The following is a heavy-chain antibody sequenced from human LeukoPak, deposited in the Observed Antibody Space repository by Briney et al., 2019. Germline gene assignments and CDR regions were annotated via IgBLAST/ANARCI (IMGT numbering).Heavy chain of an antibody. J-gene: IGHJ4*02. CDR3: ATEGYSSSWGDSDFDY. Sequence: GASVKVSCKASGGTFSSYAISWVRQAPGQGLEWMGRIVPILGTTNYAPNFQGRVTITTAESTSTAYIALSSLRSEDTAVYYCATEGYSSSWGDSDFDYWGQGTLVTVSS. V-gene: IGHV1-69*11. D-gene: IGHD6-13*01. CDR1: GGTFSSYA. CDR2: IVPILGTT.